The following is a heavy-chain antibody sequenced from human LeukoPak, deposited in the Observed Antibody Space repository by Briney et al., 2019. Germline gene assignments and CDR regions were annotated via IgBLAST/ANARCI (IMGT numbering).Heavy chain of an antibody. V-gene: IGHV1-18*01. CDR3: AREMMDSSGYYYAFDI. J-gene: IGHJ3*02. CDR2: ISAYNGNT. Sequence: GASVKVSCKASGYTFTSYGISWVRQAPGQGLEWMGWISAYNGNTNYAQKLQGRVTMTTDTSTSTAYMELRSLRSDDTAVYYCAREMMDSSGYYYAFDIWGQGTMVTVSS. D-gene: IGHD3-22*01. CDR1: GYTFTSYG.